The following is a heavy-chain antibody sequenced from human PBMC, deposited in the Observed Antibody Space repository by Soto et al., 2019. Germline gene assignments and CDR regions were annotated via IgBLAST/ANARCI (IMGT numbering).Heavy chain of an antibody. CDR2: IYYDGST. Sequence: SETLSLTCTVSGDSMSGNYWSWIRQPPGKGLEYIGYIYYDGSTNYNPSLKSRVTISIDTSKNQFSLKLTSVTAADTAVYFCARGGWYVDYWGQGTLVTVSS. J-gene: IGHJ4*02. CDR1: GDSMSGNY. V-gene: IGHV4-59*01. D-gene: IGHD6-19*01. CDR3: ARGGWYVDY.